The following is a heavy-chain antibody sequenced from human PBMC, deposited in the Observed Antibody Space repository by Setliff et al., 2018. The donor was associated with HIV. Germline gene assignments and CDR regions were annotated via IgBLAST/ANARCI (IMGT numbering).Heavy chain of an antibody. D-gene: IGHD3-22*01. CDR3: ARLLSRGYYEGAFDI. J-gene: IGHJ3*02. V-gene: IGHV4-59*11. CDR2: IHYSGSN. Sequence: SETLSLTCTVSGGSISGHYWSWIRQTPGKGLEWIGSIHYSGSNVNNPSLKSRITMSLDASKNQFSLKLNSVTAAYTAVYYCARLLSRGYYEGAFDIWGQGTMVTVSS. CDR1: GGSISGHY.